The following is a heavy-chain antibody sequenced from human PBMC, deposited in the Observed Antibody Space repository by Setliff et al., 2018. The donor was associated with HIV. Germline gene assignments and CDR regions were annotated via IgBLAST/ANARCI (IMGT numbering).Heavy chain of an antibody. J-gene: IGHJ3*02. CDR2: IWYDGSNK. V-gene: IGHV3-33*01. D-gene: IGHD2-21*01. CDR1: GFTFGDYA. CDR3: ARALWWSDAFDI. Sequence: GGSLRLSCTASGFTFGDYALSWVRQAPGKGLEWVAVIWYDGSNKYYADSVKGRFTISRDNSKNTLYLQMNSLRAEDTAVYYCARALWWSDAFDIWGQGTMVTVSS.